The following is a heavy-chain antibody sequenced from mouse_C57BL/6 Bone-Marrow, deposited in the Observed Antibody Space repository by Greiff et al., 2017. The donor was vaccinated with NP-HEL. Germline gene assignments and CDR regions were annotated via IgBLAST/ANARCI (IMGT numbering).Heavy chain of an antibody. CDR3: ARWIRDGYAMDY. D-gene: IGHD3-3*01. Sequence: QVQLKESGAELARPGASVKLSCKASGYTFTSYGISWVKQRTGQGLEWIGEIYPRSGNTYYNEKFKGKATLTADKSSSTAYMELRSLTSEDSAVSFCARWIRDGYAMDYWGQGTSVTVSS. CDR1: GYTFTSYG. V-gene: IGHV1-81*01. CDR2: IYPRSGNT. J-gene: IGHJ4*01.